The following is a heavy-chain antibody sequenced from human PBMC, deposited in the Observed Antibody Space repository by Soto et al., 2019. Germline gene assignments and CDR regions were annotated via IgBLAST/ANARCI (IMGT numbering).Heavy chain of an antibody. CDR1: GFSLSNARMG. J-gene: IGHJ5*02. D-gene: IGHD3-3*02. CDR3: ARSISWDWFDP. V-gene: IGHV2-26*01. CDR2: IFSNDEK. Sequence: QVTLKESGPVLVKPTETLTLTCTVSGFSLSNARMGVRWIRQPPGKALEWLAHIFSNDEKSYSTSLKSRITISKDTSKRQVVLTLTNMDPVDTATYYCARSISWDWFDPWGQGTLVTVSS.